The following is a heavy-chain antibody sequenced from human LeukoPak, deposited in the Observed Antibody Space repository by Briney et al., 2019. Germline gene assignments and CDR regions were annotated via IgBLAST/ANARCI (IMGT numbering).Heavy chain of an antibody. CDR1: GFTFSSYS. V-gene: IGHV3-21*01. J-gene: IGHJ4*02. D-gene: IGHD5-18*01. CDR2: ISSSSSYI. Sequence: PGGSLRLSCAASGFTFSSYSMNWVRQAPGKGLEWVSSISSSSSYIYYADSVKGRFTISRDNAKNSLYLQMNSLRAEETAVYYCARPPQDTAMVWGQGTLVTVSS. CDR3: ARPPQDTAMV.